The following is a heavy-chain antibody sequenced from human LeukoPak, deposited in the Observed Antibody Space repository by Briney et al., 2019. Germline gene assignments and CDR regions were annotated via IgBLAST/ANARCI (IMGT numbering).Heavy chain of an antibody. CDR1: GGSISSYY. Sequence: SETLSLTCSVSGGSISSYYWSWIRQPAGKGLEWIGRIYSSGSTNYNPSLKTRVTMSLDTSKNQFSLHLTTVAAADTAVYYCARTSARGAQFDYWGQGTLVTVSS. J-gene: IGHJ4*02. CDR3: ARTSARGAQFDY. V-gene: IGHV4-4*07. D-gene: IGHD3-10*01. CDR2: IYSSGST.